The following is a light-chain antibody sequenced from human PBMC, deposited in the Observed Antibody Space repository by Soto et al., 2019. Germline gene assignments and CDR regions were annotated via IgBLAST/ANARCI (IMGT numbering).Light chain of an antibody. CDR2: GAS. J-gene: IGKJ2*01. Sequence: EVVMTQSPATLSVSPGERATLSCGTSQTVNNNLAWYQQKPGQAPRLLIYGASTRATGIPARFSGSGSGTEFTLTISSLQSEDVAVYYCQQYNAWYTFGQGTKLEIK. V-gene: IGKV3-15*01. CDR3: QQYNAWYT. CDR1: QTVNNN.